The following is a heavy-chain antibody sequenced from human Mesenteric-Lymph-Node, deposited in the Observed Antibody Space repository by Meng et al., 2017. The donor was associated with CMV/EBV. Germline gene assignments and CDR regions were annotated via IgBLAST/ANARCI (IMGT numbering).Heavy chain of an antibody. CDR1: GGPIGRGAYC. Sequence: VSGGPIGRGAYCWGWIRQRPGGGLGWVGYIYNSGSTYYTPSLKSRVTISSDTSKNQFSLKLSSVTAADTAVYYCARDVLRSSFDYWGQGTLVTVSS. V-gene: IGHV4-31*02. CDR3: ARDVLRSSFDY. D-gene: IGHD4-17*01. J-gene: IGHJ4*02. CDR2: IYNSGST.